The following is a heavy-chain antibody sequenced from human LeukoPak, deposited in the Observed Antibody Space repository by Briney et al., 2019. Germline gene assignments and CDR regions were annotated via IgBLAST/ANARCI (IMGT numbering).Heavy chain of an antibody. D-gene: IGHD1-1*01. CDR2: INHSGST. CDR3: ARGKQRTAYFDY. V-gene: IGHV4-34*01. CDR1: GGSFSGYY. J-gene: IGHJ4*02. Sequence: SETLSLTCAVYGGSFSGYYWSWIRQPPGKGLEWIGEINHSGSTNYNPSLKSRVTISVDTSKNQFSLKLSSVTAADTAVYYCARGKQRTAYFDYWGRGTLVTVSS.